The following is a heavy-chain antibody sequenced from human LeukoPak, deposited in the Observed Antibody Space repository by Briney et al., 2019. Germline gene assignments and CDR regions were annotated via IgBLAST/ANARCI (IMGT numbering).Heavy chain of an antibody. Sequence: PGGSLRLSCAASGFTFFSYTMNWVRQAPGKGLEWVSSISSSSSYIYYADSVKGRFTISRDNAKNSLYLQMNSLRAEDTAVYYCAKVGLRYFDWLLYYWSQGTLVTVSS. V-gene: IGHV3-21*04. J-gene: IGHJ4*02. CDR2: ISSSSSYI. CDR3: AKVGLRYFDWLLYY. D-gene: IGHD3-9*01. CDR1: GFTFFSYT.